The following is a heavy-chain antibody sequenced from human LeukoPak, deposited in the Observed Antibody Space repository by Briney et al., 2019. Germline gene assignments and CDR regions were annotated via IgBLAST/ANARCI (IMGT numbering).Heavy chain of an antibody. Sequence: ASLILSCASSCFTFSDAWMSWRRQAPGKGLEWVGRIKSKTDGGTTDYAAPVKGRFTISRDDSKNTLYLQMNSLKTEDTAVYYCTTEGYSTTWHYFDYWGQGTLVTVSS. V-gene: IGHV3-15*01. CDR2: IKSKTDGGTT. D-gene: IGHD2/OR15-2a*01. CDR1: CFTFSDAW. J-gene: IGHJ4*02. CDR3: TTEGYSTTWHYFDY.